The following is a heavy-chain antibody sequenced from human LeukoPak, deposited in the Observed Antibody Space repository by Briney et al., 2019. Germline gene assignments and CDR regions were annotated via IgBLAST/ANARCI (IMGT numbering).Heavy chain of an antibody. CDR1: GGSISGYY. Sequence: SETLSLTCTVSGGSISGYYWSWIQQPAGKGLEWIGRIHTSGSTNYNPSLKSRVSMSLDTSKNQFSLKLNSVTAADTAVYYCARDGVTGTKGWFDPWGQGTLVTVSS. CDR2: IHTSGST. D-gene: IGHD1-7*01. J-gene: IGHJ5*02. CDR3: ARDGVTGTKGWFDP. V-gene: IGHV4-4*07.